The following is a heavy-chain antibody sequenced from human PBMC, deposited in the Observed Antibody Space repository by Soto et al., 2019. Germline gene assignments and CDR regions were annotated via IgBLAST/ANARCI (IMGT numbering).Heavy chain of an antibody. CDR2: ISYDGSNK. D-gene: IGHD1-26*01. J-gene: IGHJ6*02. CDR1: GFTFSSYA. Sequence: QVQLVESGGGVVQPGRSLRLSCAASGFTFSSYAMHWVRQAPGKGLEWVAVISYDGSNKYYADSVKGRFTISRDNSKNALYLQMNSLRAEDTAVYYGARDQNRKWELLFIDDYYYGMDVWGQGTTVTVSS. CDR3: ARDQNRKWELLFIDDYYYGMDV. V-gene: IGHV3-30-3*01.